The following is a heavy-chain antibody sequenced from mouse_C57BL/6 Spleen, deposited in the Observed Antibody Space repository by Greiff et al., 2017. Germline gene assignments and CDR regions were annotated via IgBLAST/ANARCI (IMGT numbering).Heavy chain of an antibody. CDR2: ISYDGSN. CDR1: GYSITSGYY. CDR3: AGDRDYAWFAY. Sequence: VQLKESGPGLVKPSQSLSLTCSVTGYSITSGYYWNWIRQFPGNKLEWMGYISYDGSNNYNPSLKNRISITRDTSKNQFFLKLNSVTTEDTATYYCAGDRDYAWFAYWGQGTLVTVSA. J-gene: IGHJ3*01. D-gene: IGHD2-4*01. V-gene: IGHV3-6*01.